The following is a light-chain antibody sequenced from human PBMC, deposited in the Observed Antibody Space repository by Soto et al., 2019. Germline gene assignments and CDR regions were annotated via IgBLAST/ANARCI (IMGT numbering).Light chain of an antibody. CDR2: GAS. CDR1: QSVSSNF. J-gene: IGKJ1*01. Sequence: NVLTQSPGTLSLSPGERATLSCRASQSVSSNFLAWYQQKPGQAPRLLIYGASNRATGIPDRFSGSGSGTDFTLTISRLEPEDFAAYYCQQYDSSTRTFGQGTKVDIX. V-gene: IGKV3-20*01. CDR3: QQYDSSTRT.